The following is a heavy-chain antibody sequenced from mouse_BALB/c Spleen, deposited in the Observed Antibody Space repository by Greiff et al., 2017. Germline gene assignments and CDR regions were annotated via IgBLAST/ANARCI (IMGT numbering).Heavy chain of an antibody. CDR1: GYSFTSGYY. Sequence: EVQLVESGPGLVKPSQSLSLSCSVTGYSFTSGYYWNWIRQFPGNKLEWMGYISYDGSNNYNPSLKNRISITRDTSKNQFFLKLNSVTTEDTATYYCASPLYGSSSHWYFDVWGAGTTVTVSS. V-gene: IGHV3-6*02. CDR2: ISYDGSN. D-gene: IGHD1-1*01. CDR3: ASPLYGSSSHWYFDV. J-gene: IGHJ1*01.